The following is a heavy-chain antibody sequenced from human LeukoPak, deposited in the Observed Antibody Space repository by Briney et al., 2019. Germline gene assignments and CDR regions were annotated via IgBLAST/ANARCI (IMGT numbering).Heavy chain of an antibody. CDR1: GFTFSSSA. Sequence: PGGSLRLSCVASGFTFSSSAFHWVRQAPGKGLEWVSYISSSGNTIYYADSVKGRFTISRDNAKNSLYLQMNSLRAEDTAVYYCARALEFDYWDQGTLVAVSS. CDR2: ISSSGNTI. CDR3: ARALEFDY. J-gene: IGHJ4*02. V-gene: IGHV3-48*03.